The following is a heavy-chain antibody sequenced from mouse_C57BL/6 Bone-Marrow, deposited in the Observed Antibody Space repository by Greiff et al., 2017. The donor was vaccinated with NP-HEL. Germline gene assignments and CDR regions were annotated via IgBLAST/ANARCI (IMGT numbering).Heavy chain of an antibody. CDR2: IYPGNSDT. CDR3: TYGNYYYAMDY. CDR1: GYTFTSYW. D-gene: IGHD2-1*01. Sequence: EVQLQQSGTVLARPGASVKMSCKTSGYTFTSYWMHWVKQRPGQGLEWIGAIYPGNSDTSYNQKFTGKAKLTAVTSASTAYMELSSLTNEDSAVYYCTYGNYYYAMDYWGQGTSVTVSS. V-gene: IGHV1-5*01. J-gene: IGHJ4*01.